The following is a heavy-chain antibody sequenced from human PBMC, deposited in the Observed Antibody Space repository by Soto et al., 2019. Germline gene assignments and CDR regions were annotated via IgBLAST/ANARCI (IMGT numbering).Heavy chain of an antibody. V-gene: IGHV3-9*01. J-gene: IGHJ4*02. CDR3: AKAPDILTGPDF. CDR1: GFTFDDYA. Sequence: PGGSLRLSCAAYGFTFDDYAMHWVRQAPGKGLEWVSGISWNSGSIGYADSVKGRFTISRDNAKNSLYLQMNSLRAEDTALYYCAKAPDILTGPDFWGQGTVVTVSS. CDR2: ISWNSGSI. D-gene: IGHD3-9*01.